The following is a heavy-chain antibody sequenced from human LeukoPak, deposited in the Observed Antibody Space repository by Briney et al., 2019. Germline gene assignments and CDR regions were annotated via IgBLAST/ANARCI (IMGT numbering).Heavy chain of an antibody. CDR2: IYYSGST. CDR3: ARHGYSYGSDY. J-gene: IGHJ4*02. CDR1: GGSISSGSYY. V-gene: IGHV4-39*01. D-gene: IGHD5-18*01. Sequence: PSETLSLTCTVSGGSISSGSYYWGWIRQPPGKGLEWIGSIYYSGSTYYNPSLKSRVTISVDTSKNQFSLKLSSVTAADTAVYYCARHGYSYGSDYWGQGTLVTVSS.